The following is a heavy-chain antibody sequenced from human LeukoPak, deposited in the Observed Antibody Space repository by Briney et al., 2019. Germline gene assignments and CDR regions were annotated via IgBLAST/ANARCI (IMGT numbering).Heavy chain of an antibody. CDR2: IRYDGSNK. D-gene: IGHD6-19*01. Sequence: GGSLRLSCAASGFTFGSYWMHWVRQAPGKGLEWVAFIRYDGSNKYYADSVKGRFTISRDNSKNTLYLQMNSLRAEDTAVYYCAKVPVYSSGWYDYWGQGTLVTVSS. J-gene: IGHJ4*02. CDR3: AKVPVYSSGWYDY. V-gene: IGHV3-30*02. CDR1: GFTFGSYW.